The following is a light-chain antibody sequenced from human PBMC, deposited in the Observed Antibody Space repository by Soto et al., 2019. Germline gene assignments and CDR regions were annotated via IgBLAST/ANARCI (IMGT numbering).Light chain of an antibody. CDR1: SSNIGAGHD. CDR3: QSYDSSLSGVV. V-gene: IGLV1-40*01. Sequence: QLVLTQPPSVSGAPGRRVTISCTGSSSNIGAGHDVHWYQQLPGTAPILLIYGNTNRPSGVPDRISGSRSDTSASLAITGLQAEDEADYYCQSYDSSLSGVVFGGGTKLTVL. J-gene: IGLJ2*01. CDR2: GNT.